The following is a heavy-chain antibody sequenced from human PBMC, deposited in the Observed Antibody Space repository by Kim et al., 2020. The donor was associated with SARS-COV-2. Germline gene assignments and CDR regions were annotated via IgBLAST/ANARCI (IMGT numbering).Heavy chain of an antibody. CDR2: ISYDGSNK. V-gene: IGHV3-30-3*01. CDR3: ARALGGGYYYGMDV. Sequence: GSLRLSCAASGFTFSSYAMHWVRQAPGKGLEWVAVISYDGSNKYYADSVKGRFTISRDNSKNTLYPQMNSLRAEDTAVYYCARALGGGYYYGMDVWGQG. J-gene: IGHJ6*02. CDR1: GFTFSSYA. D-gene: IGHD3-16*01.